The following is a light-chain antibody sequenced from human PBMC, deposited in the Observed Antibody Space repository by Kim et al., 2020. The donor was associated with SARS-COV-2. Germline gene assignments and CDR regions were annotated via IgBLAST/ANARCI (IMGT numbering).Light chain of an antibody. Sequence: HSALTQPASVSGSPGQSITISCTGTSSDVGGYNYVSWYQQYPGKAPKLMIYDVFKRPSGVSNRFSGSKSGNTASLTISGLQAEDEADYYCTSYRSSGYVFGTGTKVTVL. CDR2: DVF. CDR3: TSYRSSGYV. CDR1: SSDVGGYNY. J-gene: IGLJ1*01. V-gene: IGLV2-14*03.